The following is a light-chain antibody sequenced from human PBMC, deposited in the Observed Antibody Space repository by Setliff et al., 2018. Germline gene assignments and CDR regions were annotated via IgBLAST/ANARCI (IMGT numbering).Light chain of an antibody. CDR3: CSYAGSYTSLYV. V-gene: IGLV2-11*01. J-gene: IGLJ1*01. CDR2: DVS. Sequence: QSVLTQPRSVSGSPGQPVTISCTGTSSDVGGYNYVSWYQQHPGKAPKLMIYDVSKRPSGVPDRFSGSKSGNTASLTISGLQAEDEADYYCCSYAGSYTSLYVFGTGTKGTV. CDR1: SSDVGGYNY.